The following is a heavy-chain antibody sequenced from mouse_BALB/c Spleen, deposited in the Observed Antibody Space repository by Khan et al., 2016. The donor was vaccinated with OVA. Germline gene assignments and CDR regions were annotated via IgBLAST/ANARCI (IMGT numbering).Heavy chain of an antibody. CDR2: TNPTNGRT. CDR3: ARIKKIVATYFDD. Sequence: QVQLQQSGAELVKAGASVKMSCKASGYTFTSYWMHWVKQRLGQGLEWFAETNPTNGRTYYNEKFTSKATLTVSKSTSTAYMLLSGPTFEESAVDNCARIKKIVATYFDDWGQGTTLTVSS. V-gene: IGHV1S81*02. D-gene: IGHD1-1*01. CDR1: GYTFTSYW. J-gene: IGHJ2*01.